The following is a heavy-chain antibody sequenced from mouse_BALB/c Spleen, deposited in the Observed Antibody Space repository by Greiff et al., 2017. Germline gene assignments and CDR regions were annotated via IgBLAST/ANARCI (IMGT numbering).Heavy chain of an antibody. V-gene: IGHV1-15*01. Sequence: QVQLQQSGAELVRPGASVTLSCKASGYTFTDYEMHWVKQTPVHGLEWIGAIDPETGGTAYNQKFKGKATLTADKSSSTAYMELRSLTSEDSAVYYCTRPGGSSHFDYWGQGTTLTVSS. CDR3: TRPGGSSHFDY. D-gene: IGHD1-1*01. J-gene: IGHJ2*01. CDR1: GYTFTDYE. CDR2: IDPETGGT.